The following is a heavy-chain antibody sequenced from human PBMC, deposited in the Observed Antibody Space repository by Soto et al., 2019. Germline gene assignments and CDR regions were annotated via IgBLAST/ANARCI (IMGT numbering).Heavy chain of an antibody. CDR2: IIPIFGTA. D-gene: IGHD2-2*02. CDR1: GGTFSSYA. J-gene: IGHJ5*02. CDR3: ASHCSSTSCYTDWFDP. V-gene: IGHV1-69*06. Sequence: SVKVSCKASGGTFSSYAIGWVRQAPGQGLEWMGGIIPIFGTANYAQKFQGRVTITADKSTSTAYMELSSLRSEDTAVYYCASHCSSTSCYTDWFDPWGQGTLVTVSS.